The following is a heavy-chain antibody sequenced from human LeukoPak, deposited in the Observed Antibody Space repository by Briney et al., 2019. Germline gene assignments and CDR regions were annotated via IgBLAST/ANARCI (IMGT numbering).Heavy chain of an antibody. V-gene: IGHV4-59*12. CDR1: GGSISGYY. Sequence: SETLSLTCTVSGGSISGYYWSWIRQPPGKGLEWLGYIYYSGSTNYNPSLKSRVTMSVDTSKNQFSLKLSSVAAADTAVYYCARGSPDGITMIVVTGKLYYFDYWGQGTLVTVSS. D-gene: IGHD3-22*01. CDR3: ARGSPDGITMIVVTGKLYYFDY. J-gene: IGHJ4*02. CDR2: IYYSGST.